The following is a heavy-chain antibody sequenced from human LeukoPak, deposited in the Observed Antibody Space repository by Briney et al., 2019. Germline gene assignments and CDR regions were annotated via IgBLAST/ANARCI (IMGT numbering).Heavy chain of an antibody. D-gene: IGHD6-19*01. V-gene: IGHV3-7*03. CDR2: IKQDGSEK. J-gene: IGHJ4*02. Sequence: PGGSLRLSCAASGFTCSSYWMSWVRQAPGKGLEWVANIKQDGSEKYYVDSVKGRFTISRDNAKNSLYLQMNSLRAEDTAVYYCARTRRGWSQNWDYWGQGTLVTVSS. CDR3: ARTRRGWSQNWDY. CDR1: GFTCSSYW.